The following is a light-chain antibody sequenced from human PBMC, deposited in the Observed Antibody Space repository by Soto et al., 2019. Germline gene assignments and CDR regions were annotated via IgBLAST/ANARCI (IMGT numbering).Light chain of an antibody. J-gene: IGKJ1*01. V-gene: IGKV3-20*01. Sequence: VLTQSPDTLSLSPGETATLSCRASQSLRPTDVAWHQQKPGQAPRLLLDGASFRATDIPNTFSGRVSGTEFTLSVIRLEAEDFAVYYCQQYVTSPRKFGQGTKVDI. CDR3: QQYVTSPRK. CDR2: GAS. CDR1: QSLRPTD.